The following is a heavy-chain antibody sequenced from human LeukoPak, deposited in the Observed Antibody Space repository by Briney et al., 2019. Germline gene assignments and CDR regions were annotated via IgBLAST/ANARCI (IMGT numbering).Heavy chain of an antibody. V-gene: IGHV2-5*02. Sequence: SGPTLVNPTQTLTLTCTFSGFSLTTSGVAVGWIRQPPGKALEWLALIYWDEDKRYSPSLKSRLTITKDTSKNQVVLTMTNMDPVDTAAYYCAHGGREMATMDLFDYWGQGTLVTVSS. CDR1: GFSLTTSGVA. J-gene: IGHJ4*02. CDR3: AHGGREMATMDLFDY. D-gene: IGHD5-24*01. CDR2: IYWDEDK.